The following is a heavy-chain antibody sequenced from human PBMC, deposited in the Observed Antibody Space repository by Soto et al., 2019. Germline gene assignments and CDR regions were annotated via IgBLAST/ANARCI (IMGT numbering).Heavy chain of an antibody. J-gene: IGHJ4*02. CDR3: AIPGAGDFDY. CDR2: IYHSGTT. Sequence: SETLSLTCAVSGASISNTNWWSWVRQPPGKGLEWIGEIYHSGTTNCDPSLKSRVTISVDKSKNQFSLKLSSVTAADTAVYYCAIPGAGDFDYWGQGTLVTVSS. CDR1: GASISNTNW. V-gene: IGHV4-4*02. D-gene: IGHD6-13*01.